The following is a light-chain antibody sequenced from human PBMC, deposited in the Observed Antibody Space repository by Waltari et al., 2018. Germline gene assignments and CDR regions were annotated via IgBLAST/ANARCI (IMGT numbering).Light chain of an antibody. CDR2: SNH. CDR3: AAWDDSLNGFYV. J-gene: IGLJ1*01. V-gene: IGLV1-44*01. CDR1: PSNTGGTT. Sequence: QSVLTQPPSASGSPRPRVPLSCSGSPSNTGGTTVPCYQHLQGTAPKLLIHSNHQRPSGVPDRFSGSKSGTSASLAISGLQSEDEADYYCAAWDDSLNGFYVFGTGTKVTVL.